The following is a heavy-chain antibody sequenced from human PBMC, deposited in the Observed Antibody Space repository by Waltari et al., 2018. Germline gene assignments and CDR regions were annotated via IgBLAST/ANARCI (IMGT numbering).Heavy chain of an antibody. CDR1: GYTFTGYY. D-gene: IGHD4-17*01. Sequence: QVQLVQSGAEVKKPGASVKVSCKASGYTFTGYYMHWVRQAPGQGLEWMGWINPNSGGTNYAQKFQGRVTMTRDTSISTAYMELSRLRSDDTAVYYCARRNPDYGDYERSFDYWGQGTLVTVSS. CDR2: INPNSGGT. CDR3: ARRNPDYGDYERSFDY. V-gene: IGHV1-2*02. J-gene: IGHJ4*02.